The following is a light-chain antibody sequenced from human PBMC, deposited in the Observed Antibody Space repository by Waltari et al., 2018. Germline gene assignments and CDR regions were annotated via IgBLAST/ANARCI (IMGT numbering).Light chain of an antibody. J-gene: IGKJ1*01. CDR2: DAS. V-gene: IGKV3-20*01. CDR3: QHYVRLPAT. Sequence: EIVLTQSPGTLSLSPGERVTLACRASQSVGRSLAWYQQKPGQAPRLLIYDASRRATGIPDRFSGSGSGTDFSLTISRLEPEDFAVYYCQHYVRLPATFSQGTKVEI. CDR1: QSVGRS.